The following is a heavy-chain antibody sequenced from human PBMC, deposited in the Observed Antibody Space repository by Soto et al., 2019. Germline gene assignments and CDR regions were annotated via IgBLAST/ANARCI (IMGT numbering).Heavy chain of an antibody. CDR2: ILYDGSKK. V-gene: IGHV3-30*18. CDR3: AKDRGALRWSEEHYYFDY. D-gene: IGHD4-17*01. Sequence: QEHLVQSGGGVVQPGGSLRLSCAASGFTFSSYGMHWVRQAPGKGLEWVAVILYDGSKKYYADSMKGRFTISRDNSKNPLYLQMDSLRAEDTAVYYCAKDRGALRWSEEHYYFDYWGQGALVTVSS. CDR1: GFTFSSYG. J-gene: IGHJ4*02.